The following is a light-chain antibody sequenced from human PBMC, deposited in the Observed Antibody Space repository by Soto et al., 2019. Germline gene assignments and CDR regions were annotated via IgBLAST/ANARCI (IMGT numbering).Light chain of an antibody. CDR2: AAS. CDR1: HSFNNW. J-gene: IGKJ4*01. CDR3: QQYHSYPVT. Sequence: DIQMTQSPSTLSASVGDTVTITCRASHSFNNWLAWYQQKPGKAPKFLISAASSLQSGVPSKFSGSGSDRDFTLTISSLQPEDSATYYCQQYHSYPVTFGGGTKVEIK. V-gene: IGKV1-5*01.